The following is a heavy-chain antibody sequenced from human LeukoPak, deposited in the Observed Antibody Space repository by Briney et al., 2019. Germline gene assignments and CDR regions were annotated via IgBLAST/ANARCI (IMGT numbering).Heavy chain of an antibody. J-gene: IGHJ4*02. V-gene: IGHV1-18*01. CDR1: GYTFTNYG. D-gene: IGHD5-24*01. CDR3: ARDGYTTEDFDY. CDR2: ISAYNGTT. Sequence: ASVRVSCKASGYTFTNYGITWVRQAPGQGLEWMGWISAYNGTTNYAQKLQGRVTMTTDTSTSTAYMELRSLRSDDTAVYYCARDGYTTEDFDYWGQGTLVTVSS.